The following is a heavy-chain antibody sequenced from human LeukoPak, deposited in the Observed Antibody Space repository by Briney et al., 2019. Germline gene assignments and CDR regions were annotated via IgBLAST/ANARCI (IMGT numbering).Heavy chain of an antibody. CDR2: INHSGST. CDR1: GGSFSGYY. Sequence: SETLSLTCAVYGGSFSGYYWSWIRQPPGKGLEWIGEINHSGSTNYNPSLKSRVTISVDTSKNQFSLKLSSVTAADTAVYYCAFDGGNSGRAYYYYYSMDVWGQGTTVTVSS. D-gene: IGHD4-23*01. J-gene: IGHJ6*02. CDR3: AFDGGNSGRAYYYYYSMDV. V-gene: IGHV4-34*01.